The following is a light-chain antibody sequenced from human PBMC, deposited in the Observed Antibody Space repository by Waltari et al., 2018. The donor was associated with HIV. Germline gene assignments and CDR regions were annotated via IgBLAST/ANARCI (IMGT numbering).Light chain of an antibody. V-gene: IGKV4-1*01. CDR1: RPILFSSTNRNY. CDR3: QQYFRIPPT. CDR2: WAS. J-gene: IGKJ4*01. Sequence: DIVMTQSPDSLPVSLGERATFNRTSSRPILFSSTNRNYLAWYQQKPRQPPKLLISWASTRESGVPDRFSGSGSGTDFTLTITRLQAEDVAVYHCQQYFRIPPTFGGGTKVEIK.